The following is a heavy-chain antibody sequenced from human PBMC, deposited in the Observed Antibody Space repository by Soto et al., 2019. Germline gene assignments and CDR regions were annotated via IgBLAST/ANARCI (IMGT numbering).Heavy chain of an antibody. CDR2: ISGSGGST. V-gene: IGHV3-23*01. CDR1: GFTFSSYA. CDR3: AKANIVLMVYALSN. D-gene: IGHD2-8*01. J-gene: IGHJ4*02. Sequence: PGGSLRLSCAASGFTFSSYAMSWVRQAPGKGLEWVSAISGSGGSTYYADSVKGRFTISRDNSKNTLYLQMNSLRAEDTAVYYCAKANIVLMVYALSNWGQGTLVTVSS.